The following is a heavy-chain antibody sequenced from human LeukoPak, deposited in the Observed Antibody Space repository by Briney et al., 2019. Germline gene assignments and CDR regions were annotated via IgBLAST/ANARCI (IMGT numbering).Heavy chain of an antibody. J-gene: IGHJ4*02. D-gene: IGHD3-22*01. CDR1: GGSIRGSSYY. V-gene: IGHV4-39*02. Sequence: PSETLSLTCTVSGGSIRGSSYYRGWIRQPPGKGLEWIGNIYYTGTTYYNPSLKSRVTISVDTSKNHFSLRLRSVTAADTAMYFCARPRDDSTGYYLGYWGQGTLVTVSS. CDR3: ARPRDDSTGYYLGY. CDR2: IYYTGTT.